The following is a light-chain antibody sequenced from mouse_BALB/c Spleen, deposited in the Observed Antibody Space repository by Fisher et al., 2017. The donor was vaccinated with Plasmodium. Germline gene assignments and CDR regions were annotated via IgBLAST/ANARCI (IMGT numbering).Light chain of an antibody. J-gene: IGKJ5*01. Sequence: DIVLTQSPLSLPVSLGDQASISCRSSQTLVHSYGDTYLHWYLQKPGQSPKLLISEVSNRFSGVPDRFTGSGSGTDFTLEISGVEAEDLGVYFCSQSTHLPLTFGAGTKLELK. CDR2: EVS. CDR3: SQSTHLPLT. V-gene: IGKV1-110*01. CDR1: QTLVHSYGDTY.